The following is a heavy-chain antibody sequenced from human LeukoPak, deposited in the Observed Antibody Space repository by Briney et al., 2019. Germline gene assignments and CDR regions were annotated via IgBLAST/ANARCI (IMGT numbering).Heavy chain of an antibody. CDR1: GFTFSNYG. J-gene: IGHJ6*03. V-gene: IGHV3-23*01. CDR3: ARSSTGYYYYYYMDV. CDR2: ITGSGGNT. Sequence: PGGSLRLSCAASGFTFSNYGMNWVRQAPGKGLEWVSGITGSGGNTYYADSVKGRFTISRDNSKNTMYLQMNSLRAEDTAVYYCARSSTGYYYYYYMDVWGKGTTVTISS. D-gene: IGHD1-1*01.